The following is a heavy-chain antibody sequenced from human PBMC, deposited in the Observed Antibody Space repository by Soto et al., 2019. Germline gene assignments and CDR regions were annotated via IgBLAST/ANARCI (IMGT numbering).Heavy chain of an antibody. J-gene: IGHJ6*02. Sequence: GGSLRLSCAASGFTFSSYGMHWVRQAPGKGLEWVAVIWYDGSNKYYADSVKGRFTISRDNSKNTLYLQMNSLRAEDTAVYYCARVKGVAVAADYGMDVWGQGTTVTVSS. V-gene: IGHV3-33*01. CDR2: IWYDGSNK. CDR1: GFTFSSYG. D-gene: IGHD6-19*01. CDR3: ARVKGVAVAADYGMDV.